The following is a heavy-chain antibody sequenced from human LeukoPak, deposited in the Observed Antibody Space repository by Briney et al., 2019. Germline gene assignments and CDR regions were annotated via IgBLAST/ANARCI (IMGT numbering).Heavy chain of an antibody. CDR1: GYSISSGSY. J-gene: IGHJ4*02. Sequence: NPSETLSLTCAVSGYSISSGSYWGWIRQPPGKGLEWIGNMFHSGDTYHNPSLKSRVTISADTSKNQFSPKLTSVTAADTAVYYCAKVGAYGDYARHDYWGQGTLVTVSS. CDR3: AKVGAYGDYARHDY. D-gene: IGHD4-17*01. V-gene: IGHV4-38-2*01. CDR2: MFHSGDT.